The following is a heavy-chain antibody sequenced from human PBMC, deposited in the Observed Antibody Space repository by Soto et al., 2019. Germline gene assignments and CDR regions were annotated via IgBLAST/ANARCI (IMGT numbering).Heavy chain of an antibody. Sequence: PSETLSLTCAVYGGSFSGYYWSWIRQPPGKGLEWIGEINHSGSTNYNPSLKSRVTISVDTSKNQFSLKLSSVTAADTAVYYCARGRRTVAGYFDYWGQGTLVTVSS. CDR3: ARGRRTVAGYFDY. CDR1: GGSFSGYY. V-gene: IGHV4-34*01. J-gene: IGHJ4*02. CDR2: INHSGST. D-gene: IGHD6-19*01.